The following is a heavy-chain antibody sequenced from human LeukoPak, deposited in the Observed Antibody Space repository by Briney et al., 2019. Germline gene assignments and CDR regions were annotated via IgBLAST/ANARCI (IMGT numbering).Heavy chain of an antibody. V-gene: IGHV4-39*07. J-gene: IGHJ4*02. CDR2: IYYSGST. Sequence: SETLSLTCTVSGGSISSSSYYWGWIRQPPGKGLEWIGSIYYSGSTYYNPSLKSRVTISVDTSKNQFSLKLSSVTAADTAVYYCAREDYYFDYWGQGTLVTVSS. CDR3: AREDYYFDY. CDR1: GGSISSSSYY.